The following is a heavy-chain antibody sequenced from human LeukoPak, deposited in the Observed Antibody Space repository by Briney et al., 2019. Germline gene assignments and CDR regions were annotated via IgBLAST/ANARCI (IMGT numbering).Heavy chain of an antibody. Sequence: KTSETLSLTCTVSGYSISSGYYWGWIRQPPGKGLEWIGSIYHSGSTYYNPSLKSRVTISVDTSKNQFSLKLSSVTAADTAVYYCASVYSSGYNTPDYWGQGTLVTVSS. CDR2: IYHSGST. CDR3: ASVYSSGYNTPDY. V-gene: IGHV4-38-2*02. J-gene: IGHJ4*02. D-gene: IGHD3-22*01. CDR1: GYSISSGYY.